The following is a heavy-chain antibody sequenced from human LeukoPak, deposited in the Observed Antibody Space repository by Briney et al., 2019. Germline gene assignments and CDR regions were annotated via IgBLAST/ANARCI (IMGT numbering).Heavy chain of an antibody. J-gene: IGHJ4*02. CDR3: AKGRCSGVGCDSFHS. CDR2: ISDDSSFT. D-gene: IGHD2-15*01. Sequence: VXXXPGKXXXXIXTISDDSSFTYYADSVKRRSAISRDDSKNTLYLQMNNLKVEDTAVYYCAKGRCSGVGCDSFHSWGQGALVTVSS. V-gene: IGHV3-23*01.